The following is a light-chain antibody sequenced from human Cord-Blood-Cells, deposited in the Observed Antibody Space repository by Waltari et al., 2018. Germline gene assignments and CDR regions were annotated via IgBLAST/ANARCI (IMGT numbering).Light chain of an antibody. CDR1: NLRYTY. J-gene: IGLJ2*01. V-gene: IGLV3-1*01. CDR3: QAWDSSHVV. CDR2: QDS. Sequence: SYELPQPPSVSVSPGQTASIPCSGGNLRYTYACWYQQKPAQSPVLVIYQDSKRPSGTPERFSGSNSGNTATLTISGTQAMEEADYYCQAWDSSHVVFGGGTKLTVL.